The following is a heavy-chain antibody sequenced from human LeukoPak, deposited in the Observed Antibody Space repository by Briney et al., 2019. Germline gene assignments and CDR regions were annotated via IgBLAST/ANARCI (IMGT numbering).Heavy chain of an antibody. CDR3: ARGGWYEDH. Sequence: SETLSLTCTVSGGSISGYYWNWIRQPAGKGLEWIGRIDSIGNTNYNFSLKSRVTISVDTSKNQFSLRLSSVTAADTAVYYCARGGWYEDHWGQGTLVTVSS. CDR1: GGSISGYY. D-gene: IGHD6-19*01. CDR2: IDSIGNT. J-gene: IGHJ4*02. V-gene: IGHV4-4*07.